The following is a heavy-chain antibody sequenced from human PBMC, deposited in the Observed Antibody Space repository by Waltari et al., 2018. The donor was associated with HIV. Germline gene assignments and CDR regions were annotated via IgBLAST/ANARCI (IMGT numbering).Heavy chain of an antibody. D-gene: IGHD2-2*01. Sequence: QVQLQESGPGLVKPSETLSLTCTVSGGPISSYYWRWIRQPPGKGLEWIGYIYYSGSTNYNPSLKSRVTISVDTSKNQFSLKLSSVTAADTAVYYCARGRVVPAANTVHFDYWGQGTLVTVSS. CDR3: ARGRVVPAANTVHFDY. V-gene: IGHV4-59*01. CDR2: IYYSGST. J-gene: IGHJ4*02. CDR1: GGPISSYY.